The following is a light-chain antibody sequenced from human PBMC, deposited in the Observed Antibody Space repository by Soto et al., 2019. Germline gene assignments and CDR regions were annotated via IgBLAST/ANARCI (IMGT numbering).Light chain of an antibody. J-gene: IGLJ2*01. CDR2: DDT. Sequence: QSALTQPASVSGSPGQSISISCTGTTSDVGSFKFVSWFQQNPGKAPKLMVYDDTKRPSGVSNRFSGSKSGNAASLTISGLQAEDEADYYCSSFAGSRVLVLGGGTKVTVL. V-gene: IGLV2-23*01. CDR1: TSDVGSFKF. CDR3: SSFAGSRVLV.